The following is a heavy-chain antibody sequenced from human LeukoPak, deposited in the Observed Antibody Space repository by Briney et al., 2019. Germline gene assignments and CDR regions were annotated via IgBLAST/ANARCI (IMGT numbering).Heavy chain of an antibody. CDR3: AKESGSLDY. CDR2: ISYDGSNK. CDR1: GFTFSSYG. J-gene: IGHJ4*02. V-gene: IGHV3-30*18. Sequence: PGGSLRLSCAASGFTFSSYGMHWVRQAPGKGLEWVAVISYDGSNKYYADSVKGRFTISRDNSKNTLYLQMNSLRAEDTAVYYCAKESGSLDYWGQGTLVTVSS. D-gene: IGHD1-26*01.